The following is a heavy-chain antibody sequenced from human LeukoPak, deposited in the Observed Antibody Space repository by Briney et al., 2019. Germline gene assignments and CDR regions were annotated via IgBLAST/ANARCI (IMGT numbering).Heavy chain of an antibody. J-gene: IGHJ4*02. CDR3: ARGRGVVGEPGFDY. D-gene: IGHD3-16*01. CDR1: GGSFSGYY. CDR2: INHSGST. Sequence: SETLSLTCAVYGGSFSGYYWSWIRQPPGKGLEWIGEINHSGSTNYNPSLKSRVTISVDTSKNQFSLKLSSVTAADAAVYYCARGRGVVGEPGFDYWGQGTLVTVSS. V-gene: IGHV4-34*01.